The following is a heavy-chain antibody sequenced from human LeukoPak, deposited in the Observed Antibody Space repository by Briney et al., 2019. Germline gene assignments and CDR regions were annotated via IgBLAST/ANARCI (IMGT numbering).Heavy chain of an antibody. Sequence: GGSLRLSCAASGSTFSSYSMNWVRQAPGKGLEWVSSISSNSAYIYSADSMKGRFTTPRDNAKNSLYLQMNSLRAEDTAVYYCATPAAGPRAEYSQHWGQGTLVTVSS. D-gene: IGHD6-13*01. V-gene: IGHV3-21*01. CDR2: ISSNSAYI. CDR3: ATPAAGPRAEYSQH. CDR1: GSTFSSYS. J-gene: IGHJ1*01.